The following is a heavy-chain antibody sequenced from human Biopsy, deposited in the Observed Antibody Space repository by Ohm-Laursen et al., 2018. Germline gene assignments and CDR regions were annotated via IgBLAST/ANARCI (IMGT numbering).Heavy chain of an antibody. V-gene: IGHV4-39*01. CDR3: ARHPTGFWFDP. CDR1: GGSIISYY. Sequence: SETLSLTCSVSGGSIISYYWAWIRQPPGTGLESIGSIFYSGITYYNPSLQSRVTMSIDTSTNKFPLNLTSVTAADTAVYYCARHPTGFWFDPWGQGTLVIVSS. CDR2: IFYSGIT. J-gene: IGHJ5*02.